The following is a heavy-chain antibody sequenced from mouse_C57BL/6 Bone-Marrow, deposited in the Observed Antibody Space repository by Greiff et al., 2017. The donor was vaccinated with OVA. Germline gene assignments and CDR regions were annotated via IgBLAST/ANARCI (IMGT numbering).Heavy chain of an antibody. V-gene: IGHV5-17*01. CDR1: GFTFSDYG. Sequence: DVKLVESGGGLVKPGGSLKLSCAASGFTFSDYGMHWVRQAPEKGLEWVAYISSGSSTIYYADTVKGRFTISRDNAKNTLFLQMTSLRSEDTAMYYCARTYGSGCWYAMDYWGQGTSVTVSS. J-gene: IGHJ4*01. CDR2: ISSGSSTI. D-gene: IGHD1-1*01. CDR3: ARTYGSGCWYAMDY.